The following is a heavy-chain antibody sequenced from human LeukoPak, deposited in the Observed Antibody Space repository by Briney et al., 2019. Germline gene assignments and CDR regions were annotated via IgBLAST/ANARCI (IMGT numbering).Heavy chain of an antibody. J-gene: IGHJ4*02. CDR1: GASINSDY. D-gene: IGHD1-26*01. Sequence: PSETLSLTCTVSGASINSDYWTWVRQVAGKGLAWIGRVFACGCANYNPYLSSRTTMSVDTPKNQFFLDLGSVTAADTGVYYCGRGWAPRGKKSSFASWGQGTLVTVSS. CDR2: VFACGCA. CDR3: GRGWAPRGKKSSFAS. V-gene: IGHV4-4*07.